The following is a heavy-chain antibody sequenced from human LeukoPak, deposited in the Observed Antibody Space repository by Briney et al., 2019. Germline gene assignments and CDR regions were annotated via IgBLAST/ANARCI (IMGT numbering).Heavy chain of an antibody. J-gene: IGHJ4*02. CDR3: ARFDSSGYYHYFDY. CDR1: GGSISSYY. Sequence: SETLSLTCTVSGGSISSYYWSWIRQPPGKGLEWIGYIYHSGSTYYNPSLKSRVTISVDRSKNQFSLKLSSVTAADTAVYYCARFDSSGYYHYFDYWGQGTLVTVSS. D-gene: IGHD3-22*01. CDR2: IYHSGST. V-gene: IGHV4-59*12.